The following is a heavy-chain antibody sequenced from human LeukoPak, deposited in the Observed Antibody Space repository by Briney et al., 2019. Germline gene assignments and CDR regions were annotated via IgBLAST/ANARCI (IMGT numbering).Heavy chain of an antibody. CDR1: GGSFSGYY. CDR2: INHSGST. Sequence: SETLSLTCAVYGGSFSGYYWSWIRQPPGKGLEWIGEINHSGSTNYNPSLKSRVTMSLDMSKNQFSLKLNSVTAADTAVDYCARVQPMFISRPHFDSWGQGTLVTVSS. D-gene: IGHD6-13*01. J-gene: IGHJ4*02. CDR3: ARVQPMFISRPHFDS. V-gene: IGHV4-34*01.